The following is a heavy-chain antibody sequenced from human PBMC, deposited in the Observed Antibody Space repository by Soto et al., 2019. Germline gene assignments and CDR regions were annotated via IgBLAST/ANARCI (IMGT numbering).Heavy chain of an antibody. J-gene: IGHJ5*01. V-gene: IGHV3-23*01. CDR3: AKVPKALVYVITFFGS. CDR2: ISGSGGST. Sequence: GGSLRLSCAASGFTFSSYAVSWVRQAPGKGLEWVSAISGSGGSTYYADSVKGRFTISRDNSKNTLYLQMNNLRAEDTAVYYSAKVPKALVYVITFFGSWGEGTGVTVSS. D-gene: IGHD3-22*01. CDR1: GFTFSSYA.